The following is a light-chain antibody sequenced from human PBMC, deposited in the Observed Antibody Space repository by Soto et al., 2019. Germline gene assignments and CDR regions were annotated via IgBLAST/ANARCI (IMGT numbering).Light chain of an antibody. CDR3: CLYTSTRTVV. CDR1: SSDVGSYNR. J-gene: IGLJ2*01. V-gene: IGLV2-18*01. Sequence: QSALTQPPSVSGSPGQSVTISCTGTSSDVGSYNRVSWYQQSPGTAPKLMIYEVSNRPSGVPDRFSGSKSGNTASLSISGLQAEDEADYYCCLYTSTRTVVFGGGTKLTVL. CDR2: EVS.